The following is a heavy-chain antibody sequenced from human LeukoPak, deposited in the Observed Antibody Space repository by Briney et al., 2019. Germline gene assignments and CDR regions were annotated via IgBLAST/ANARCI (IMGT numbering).Heavy chain of an antibody. CDR2: ISSSSYI. CDR3: AREGPTAIKYYFDY. V-gene: IGHV3-21*01. Sequence: GGSLRLSCAASGFIFSSYSMNWVRQAPGKGLEWLSSISSSSYIYYADSVKGRFTISRDNAKNSLYLQMNSLRAEDTAVYYCAREGPTAIKYYFDYWGQGTLVTVSS. J-gene: IGHJ4*02. D-gene: IGHD2-2*01. CDR1: GFIFSSYS.